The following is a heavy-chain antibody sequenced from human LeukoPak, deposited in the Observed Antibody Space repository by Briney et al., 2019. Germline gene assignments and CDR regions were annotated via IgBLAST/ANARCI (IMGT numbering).Heavy chain of an antibody. CDR1: GFTLSGYW. CDR3: TRVEAGRTGLMDV. J-gene: IGHJ6*02. D-gene: IGHD1-1*01. CDR2: IDANGGGT. V-gene: IGHV3-74*03. Sequence: GGSLTLSCAASGFTLSGYWMHWVRQVPGKGLVWVARIDANGGGTTYADSVTGRLGISRDTAKNTLYLQMSRLRIEDTAVYYCTRVEAGRTGLMDVWGRGTTVTVSS.